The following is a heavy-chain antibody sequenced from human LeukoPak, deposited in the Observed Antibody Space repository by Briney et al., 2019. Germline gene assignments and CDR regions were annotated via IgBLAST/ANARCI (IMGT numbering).Heavy chain of an antibody. V-gene: IGHV3-9*01. CDR3: AKDFSSGYYYFDY. J-gene: IGHJ4*02. Sequence: GGSLRLSCAASGFTFDDYAIHWVRQAPGKGLEWVSGIKWNSGSKHYADSVKGRFTISRDNAKNSLYLQMNSLRAEDTALYYCAKDFSSGYYYFDYWGQGTLVTVSS. D-gene: IGHD3-22*01. CDR1: GFTFDDYA. CDR2: IKWNSGSK.